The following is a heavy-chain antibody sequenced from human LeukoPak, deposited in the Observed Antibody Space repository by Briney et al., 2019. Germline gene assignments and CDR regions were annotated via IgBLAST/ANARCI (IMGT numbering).Heavy chain of an antibody. Sequence: SETLSLTCTVSGGSINSTSYYWGWIRQPPGKGLEWIGSIYYSGSTYYNPSLKSRVTISVDTSKNQFSLKLSSVTAADTAVYYCARTDGVATTTPIDYWGQGTLVTVSS. J-gene: IGHJ4*02. D-gene: IGHD5-24*01. V-gene: IGHV4-39*07. CDR2: IYYSGST. CDR1: GGSINSTSYY. CDR3: ARTDGVATTTPIDY.